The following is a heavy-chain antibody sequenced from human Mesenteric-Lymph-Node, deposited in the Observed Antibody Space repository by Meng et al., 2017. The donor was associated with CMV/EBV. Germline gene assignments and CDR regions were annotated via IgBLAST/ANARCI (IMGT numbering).Heavy chain of an antibody. J-gene: IGHJ4*02. CDR1: FTLSNYA. CDR3: GKDQSSRGTDKTGYIDY. D-gene: IGHD3-9*01. Sequence: FTLSNYALHWVRQAPGKGLEWVAVISYDGGKKKYADSVKGRFTISRDNSKNTLDLQMNSLRDEDTAVYYCGKDQSSRGTDKTGYIDYWGQGTLVTVSS. CDR2: ISYDGGKK. V-gene: IGHV3-30*04.